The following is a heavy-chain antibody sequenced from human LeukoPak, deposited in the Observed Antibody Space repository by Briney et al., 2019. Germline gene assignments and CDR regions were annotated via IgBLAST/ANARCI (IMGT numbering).Heavy chain of an antibody. CDR2: IYYSGST. Sequence: PSQTLSLTCTVSGVSISSGGYYWSWIRQHPGKGLEWIGYIYYSGSTYYNPSLKSRVTISVDTSKNQFSLKLSSVTAADTAVYYCARVVGLPGYHYDFWSGYMPDYWGQGTLVTVSS. J-gene: IGHJ4*02. CDR1: GVSISSGGYY. D-gene: IGHD3-3*01. CDR3: ARVVGLPGYHYDFWSGYMPDY. V-gene: IGHV4-31*03.